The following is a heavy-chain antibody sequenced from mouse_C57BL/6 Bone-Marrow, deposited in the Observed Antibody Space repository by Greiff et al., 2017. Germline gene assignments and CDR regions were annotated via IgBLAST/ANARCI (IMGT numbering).Heavy chain of an antibody. J-gene: IGHJ2*01. D-gene: IGHD1-1*01. CDR2: INPGSGGT. CDR3: ARSMDYYGSSGY. Sequence: VQLQQSGAELVRPGTSVKVSCKASGYAFTNYLIEWVKQRPGQGLEWIGVINPGSGGTNYNEKFKGKATLTADKSSSTAYMQLSSLTSEDSAVYFCARSMDYYGSSGYWGQGTTLTVSS. CDR1: GYAFTNYL. V-gene: IGHV1-54*01.